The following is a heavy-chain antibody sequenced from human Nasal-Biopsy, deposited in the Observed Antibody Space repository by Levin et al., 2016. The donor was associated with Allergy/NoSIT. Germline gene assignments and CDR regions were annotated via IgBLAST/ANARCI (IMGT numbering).Heavy chain of an antibody. CDR1: GFSLSTPGEA. V-gene: IGHV2-5*01. D-gene: IGHD4-11*01. Sequence: SGPTLVKPTQTLTLNCTFSGFSLSTPGEAVGWFRQPPGKALEWLALIYWNDDPRHLNNRLTITRDTSKNQVVLTLTNLDPGDTATYWCAHMNSRVTTGYFDVWSRGTLVTVSS. CDR2: IYWNDDP. J-gene: IGHJ2*01. CDR3: AHMNSRVTTGYFDV.